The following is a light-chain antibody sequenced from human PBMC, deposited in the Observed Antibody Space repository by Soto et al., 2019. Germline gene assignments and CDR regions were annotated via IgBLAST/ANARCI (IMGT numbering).Light chain of an antibody. CDR2: GNS. CDR3: QSYDSSLSSV. CDR1: SSNIGAGYD. J-gene: IGLJ1*01. V-gene: IGLV1-40*01. Sequence: LTHPASGNRAAGHRLSITRTGSSSNIGAGYDVHWYQQLPGTAPKLLIYGNSNRPSGVPDRFSGSKSGTSASLAITGLQAEDEADYYCQSYDSSLSSVFGTGTKVTVL.